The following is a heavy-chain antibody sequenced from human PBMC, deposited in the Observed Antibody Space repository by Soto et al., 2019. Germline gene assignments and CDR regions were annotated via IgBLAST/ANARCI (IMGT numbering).Heavy chain of an antibody. Sequence: GASVKVSCKASGYTFTTYGISWVRQAPGQGLEWMGWIRPYNGTTKYAEKFQGEMTMTTDTATSTAYMDLRSLRSEDTAVYYCARDGERDTGLNFYYYLHGMDAWGQGTRVTVS. CDR2: IRPYNGTT. J-gene: IGHJ6*02. D-gene: IGHD5-18*01. CDR3: ARDGERDTGLNFYYYLHGMDA. V-gene: IGHV1-18*04. CDR1: GYTFTTYG.